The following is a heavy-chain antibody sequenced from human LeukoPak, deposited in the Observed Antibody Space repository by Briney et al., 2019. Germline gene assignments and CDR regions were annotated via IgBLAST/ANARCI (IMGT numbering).Heavy chain of an antibody. V-gene: IGHV3-30*18. CDR1: GFTFSSYG. CDR2: ISYDGSNK. D-gene: IGHD6-13*01. CDR3: AKDMYSSSWYYFDY. Sequence: GGSLRLSCAASGFTFSSYGMHWVRQAPGKGLEWVAVISYDGSNKYYADSVKGRFTISRDNSKNTLYLQMNSLRAEDTAVYYCAKDMYSSSWYYFDYWGQGTLVTVSS. J-gene: IGHJ4*02.